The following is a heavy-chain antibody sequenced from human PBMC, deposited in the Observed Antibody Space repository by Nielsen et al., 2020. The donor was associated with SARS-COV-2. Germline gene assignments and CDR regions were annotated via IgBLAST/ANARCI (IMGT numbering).Heavy chain of an antibody. V-gene: IGHV3-30-3*01. D-gene: IGHD4-23*01. J-gene: IGHJ6*02. Sequence: GESLKISCAASGFTFSSYAMHWVRQAPGKGLEWVAVISYDGSNKYYADSVKGRFTISRDNSKNTLYLQMNSLRAEDTAVYYCAKVFHGGKPKGPDYYYGMDVWGQGTTVTVSS. CDR3: AKVFHGGKPKGPDYYYGMDV. CDR1: GFTFSSYA. CDR2: ISYDGSNK.